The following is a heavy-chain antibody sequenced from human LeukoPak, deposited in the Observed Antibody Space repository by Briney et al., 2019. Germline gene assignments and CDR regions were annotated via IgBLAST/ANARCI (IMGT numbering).Heavy chain of an antibody. CDR1: GFTFSAYA. D-gene: IGHD3-10*01. V-gene: IGHV3-23*01. CDR3: VKDHGSGSYFDY. Sequence: GGSLRLSCEASGFTFSAYAMTWVRQAPGKGLEWVSAISGSGDGTYFADSVKGRFTISRDNSKSTLYLQMNSLRAEDTAVYYCVKDHGSGSYFDYWGQGTLVTVSS. CDR2: ISGSGDGT. J-gene: IGHJ4*02.